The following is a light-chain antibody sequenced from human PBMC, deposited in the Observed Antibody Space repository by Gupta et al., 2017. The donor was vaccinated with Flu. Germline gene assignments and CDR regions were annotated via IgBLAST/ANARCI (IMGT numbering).Light chain of an antibody. Sequence: DIQMTQSPSTLSASVGDRVTITCRASQSISSWLAWYQQKPGKAPKVLIYKASTLESGVPSRFNGSGSGTEFTLTISNLQPDDSASYYCQQYNSYSYSFGQGTKLEIK. CDR3: QQYNSYSYS. J-gene: IGKJ2*03. V-gene: IGKV1-5*03. CDR2: KAS. CDR1: QSISSW.